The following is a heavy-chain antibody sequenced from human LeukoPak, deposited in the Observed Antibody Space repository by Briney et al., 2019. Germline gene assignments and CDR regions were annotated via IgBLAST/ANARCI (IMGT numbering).Heavy chain of an antibody. D-gene: IGHD6-13*01. CDR1: GYTFTSYG. Sequence: GASVKVSCKASGYTFTSYGISWVRQAPGQGLVWMGWISAYNGNTNYAQKLQGRVTMTTDTSTSTAYMELRSLRSDDTAVYYCARERGSSWYGVRAFDIWGQGTMVTVSS. CDR3: ARERGSSWYGVRAFDI. J-gene: IGHJ3*02. V-gene: IGHV1-18*01. CDR2: ISAYNGNT.